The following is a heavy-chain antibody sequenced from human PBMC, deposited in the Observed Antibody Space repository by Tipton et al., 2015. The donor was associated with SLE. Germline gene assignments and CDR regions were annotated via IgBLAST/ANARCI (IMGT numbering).Heavy chain of an antibody. J-gene: IGHJ4*02. CDR3: AREVVVVAATRSENYFDF. CDR2: IYYSGSI. V-gene: IGHV4-34*11. Sequence: TLSLTCAVYGGSFSGYYWSWIRQPPGKGLGWIGYIYYSGSISYNPSLKSRVTISVDTSKNQFSLKLSSVTAADTAVYFCAREVVVVAATRSENYFDFWGQGTLVTVSS. D-gene: IGHD2-15*01. CDR1: GGSFSGYY.